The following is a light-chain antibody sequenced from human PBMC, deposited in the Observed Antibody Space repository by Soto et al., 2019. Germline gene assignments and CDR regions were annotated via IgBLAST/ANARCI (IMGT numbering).Light chain of an antibody. CDR2: AAS. CDR3: QQSFSTTET. CDR1: QRISNY. V-gene: IGKV1-39*01. J-gene: IGKJ1*01. Sequence: IQRTQSPSSMSASVGYRVTITCRASQRISNYLNWYQQKPGKAPKALIFAASSLQSGVPSRISGSGSGTDFTLAISSLQNEDFATYYGQQSFSTTETFGQGTKVDIK.